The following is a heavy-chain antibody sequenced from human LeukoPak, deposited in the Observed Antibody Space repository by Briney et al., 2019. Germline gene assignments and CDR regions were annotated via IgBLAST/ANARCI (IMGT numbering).Heavy chain of an antibody. J-gene: IGHJ4*02. V-gene: IGHV3-7*01. D-gene: IGHD2-2*01. CDR1: GFTLCSYW. CDR2: IKQNGSEK. Sequence: GGSLRLSCAACGFTLCSYWMKWVRQAPGKGREGVANIKQNGSEKYYVDSVKGRFTISRGNAKNSLYLQMNSLRAEDTAVYYCARDGAPDAHCSSTSCAIRWDRGTLVTVSS. CDR3: ARDGAPDAHCSSTSCAIR.